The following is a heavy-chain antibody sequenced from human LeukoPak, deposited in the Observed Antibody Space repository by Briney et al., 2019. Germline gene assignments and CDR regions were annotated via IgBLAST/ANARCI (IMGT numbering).Heavy chain of an antibody. Sequence: TSETLSLTCTVSGDSINNYYWSWIRQPPGKGLEWIGHISYSGNTNYNPSLKSRVTISVDTPKNQFSLKLSSVTTADTAVYYCARDSYTGAHFEDTFDIWGQGTMVTVSS. J-gene: IGHJ3*02. CDR1: GDSINNYY. D-gene: IGHD3-16*01. CDR3: ARDSYTGAHFEDTFDI. V-gene: IGHV4-59*01. CDR2: ISYSGNT.